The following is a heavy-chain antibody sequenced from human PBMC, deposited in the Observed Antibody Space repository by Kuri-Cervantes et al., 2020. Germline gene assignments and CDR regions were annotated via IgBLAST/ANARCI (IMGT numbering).Heavy chain of an antibody. V-gene: IGHV4-59*01. D-gene: IGHD3-16*02. CDR2: IYYSGST. J-gene: IGHJ6*02. CDR1: DGSISSYY. CDR3: ARVHYDYVWGSYRSAHLNYYYYYGMDV. Sequence: SETLSLTCTVSDGSISSYYWSWIRQPPGKGLEWIGYIYYSGSTNYNPSLKSRVTISVDTSKNQFSLKLSSVTAADTAVYYCARVHYDYVWGSYRSAHLNYYYYYGMDVWGQGTTVTVSS.